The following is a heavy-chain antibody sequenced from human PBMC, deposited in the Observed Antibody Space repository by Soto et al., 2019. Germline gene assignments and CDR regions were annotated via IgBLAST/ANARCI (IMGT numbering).Heavy chain of an antibody. J-gene: IGHJ6*02. CDR2: ISYDGSNK. Sequence: GESLKISCAVSGFTFSSYGMHWVRQAPGKGLEWVAVISYDGSNKYYADSVKGRFTISRDNSKNTLYLQMNSLRAEDTAVYYCAKDLGTVTTYDYYYYGMDVWGQGTTVTVSS. CDR3: AKDLGTVTTYDYYYYGMDV. D-gene: IGHD4-17*01. V-gene: IGHV3-30*18. CDR1: GFTFSSYG.